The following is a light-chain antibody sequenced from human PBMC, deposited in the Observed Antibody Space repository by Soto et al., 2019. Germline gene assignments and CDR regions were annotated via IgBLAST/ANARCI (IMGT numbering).Light chain of an antibody. CDR1: QSISSY. V-gene: IGKV1-39*01. CDR2: AAS. J-gene: IGKJ1*01. CDR3: QQSYSTPWT. Sequence: DIPMNQSPSSLSASVGDRVTITCRASQSISSYLNWYQQKPGKAPKLLIYAASSLQSGVPSRFSGSGSGTDFTLTISSLQPEEFATYFCQQSYSTPWTFGQGTKVEIK.